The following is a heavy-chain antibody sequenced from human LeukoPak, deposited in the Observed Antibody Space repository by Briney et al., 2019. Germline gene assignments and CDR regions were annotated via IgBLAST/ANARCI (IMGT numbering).Heavy chain of an antibody. J-gene: IGHJ3*02. D-gene: IGHD3-10*01. CDR1: GGSISSSSYY. CDR3: ARVYYYGSGNYYIDI. V-gene: IGHV4-39*01. Sequence: QASETLSLTCTVSGGSISSSSYYWGWIRQPPGKGLEWIGSIYYSGSTYYNPSLKSRVTISVDTSKNQFSLTLTSVTAADTAVYYCARVYYYGSGNYYIDIWGQGTMVTVSS. CDR2: IYYSGST.